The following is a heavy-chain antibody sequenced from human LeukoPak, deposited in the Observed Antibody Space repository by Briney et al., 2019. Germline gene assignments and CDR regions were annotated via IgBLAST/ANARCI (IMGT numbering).Heavy chain of an antibody. D-gene: IGHD5/OR15-5a*01. V-gene: IGHV1-18*01. CDR1: GYTFTSYG. CDR2: NSAYNGNT. Sequence: ASVKVSCEASGYTFTSYGISWVRQAPGQGLEWMGWNSAYNGNTNSAQKLQGRVTMTTDTSTTTAYMELRSLRSDDTAVYYCARAGVYVIPTIDFDYWGQGTLVTVSS. J-gene: IGHJ4*02. CDR3: ARAGVYVIPTIDFDY.